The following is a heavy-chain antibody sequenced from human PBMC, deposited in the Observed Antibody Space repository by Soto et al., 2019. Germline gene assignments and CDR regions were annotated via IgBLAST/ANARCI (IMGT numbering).Heavy chain of an antibody. D-gene: IGHD3-10*01. Sequence: QVQLQESGPGLVKPSQTLSLTCTVSGGSISSGGYYWSWIRQHPGKGLEWIGYIYDSGSTYYNPSLKSRVTISVDTSKNQFSLKLSSVTAADTAVYYCARDGSAHLPPDYWGQGTLVTVSS. CDR1: GGSISSGGYY. CDR2: IYDSGST. CDR3: ARDGSAHLPPDY. V-gene: IGHV4-31*03. J-gene: IGHJ4*02.